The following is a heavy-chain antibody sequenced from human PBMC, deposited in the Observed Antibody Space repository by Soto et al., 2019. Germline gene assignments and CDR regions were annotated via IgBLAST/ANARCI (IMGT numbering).Heavy chain of an antibody. CDR2: IKSKTDGGTT. Sequence: EVQLVESGGGLVKPGGSLRLSCAASGFTFSNAWMNWVRQAPGKGLEWVGRIKSKTDGGTTDYAAPVKGRFTISRDESKNTLYLQMNSLKTEDTAVYYCTTELDYGDYGPNYYYYGMDVWGQGTTVTVSS. V-gene: IGHV3-15*07. CDR1: GFTFSNAW. J-gene: IGHJ6*02. CDR3: TTELDYGDYGPNYYYYGMDV. D-gene: IGHD4-17*01.